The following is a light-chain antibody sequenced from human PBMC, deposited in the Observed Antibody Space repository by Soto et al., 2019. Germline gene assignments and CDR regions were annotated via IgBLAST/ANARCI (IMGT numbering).Light chain of an antibody. Sequence: EVVLTQSPGTLSWSPGERATLSCRASQSVSSSYLAWYQQKPGQAPRLLIYGASSRATGIPDRFSGSGSGTDFTLTISRLEPEDLAVYYCQQYGSSPYTFGQGTKLEIK. J-gene: IGKJ2*01. CDR2: GAS. V-gene: IGKV3-20*01. CDR3: QQYGSSPYT. CDR1: QSVSSSY.